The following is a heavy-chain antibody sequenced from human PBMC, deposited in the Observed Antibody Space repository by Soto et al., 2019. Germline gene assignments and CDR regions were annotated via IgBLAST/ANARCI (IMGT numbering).Heavy chain of an antibody. J-gene: IGHJ4*02. CDR2: INAGNGNT. CDR1: GYTFTSYA. D-gene: IGHD6-19*01. V-gene: IGHV1-3*01. CDR3: AIKIAVAGDYYFDY. Sequence: ASVKVSCKASGYTFTSYAMHWVRQAPGQRLEWMGWINAGNGNTKYSQKFQGRVTITRDTSASTAYMELSSLRSEDTAVYYCAIKIAVAGDYYFDYWGQGTLVTVSS.